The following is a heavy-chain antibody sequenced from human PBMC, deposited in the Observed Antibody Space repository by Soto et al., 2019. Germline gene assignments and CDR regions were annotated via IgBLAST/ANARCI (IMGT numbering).Heavy chain of an antibody. V-gene: IGHV3-74*03. Sequence: PGGSLRLSCTASGLSFGNTWMHWVRQAPGKGLVWVSHINSDGSTTTYADSVKGRFTISRDNSKNTLYLQMNSLRAEDTAVYYCARDLWRHYGDYVLYYGMDVWGQGTVVTVYS. CDR3: ARDLWRHYGDYVLYYGMDV. CDR1: GLSFGNTW. CDR2: INSDGSTT. J-gene: IGHJ6*02. D-gene: IGHD4-17*01.